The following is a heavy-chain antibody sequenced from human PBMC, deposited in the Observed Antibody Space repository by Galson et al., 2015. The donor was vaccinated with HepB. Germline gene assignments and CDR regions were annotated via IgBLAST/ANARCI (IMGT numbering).Heavy chain of an antibody. J-gene: IGHJ4*02. V-gene: IGHV3-30*04. Sequence: SLRLSCAASGFTFSSYAMHWVRQAPGKGLEWVAGISSDGSNKYYADSVKGRFTISRDNSKNTLYLQMNSLRTEDTAVYYCASRRYSSSWYYFDYWGQGTLVTVSS. CDR3: ASRRYSSSWYYFDY. CDR1: GFTFSSYA. CDR2: ISSDGSNK. D-gene: IGHD6-13*01.